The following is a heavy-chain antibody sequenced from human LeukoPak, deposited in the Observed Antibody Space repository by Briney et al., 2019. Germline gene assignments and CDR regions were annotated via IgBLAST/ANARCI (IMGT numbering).Heavy chain of an antibody. CDR1: GLSFPSKSVA. D-gene: IGHD2-2*01. CDR2: SYYRSKWFN. CDR3: ARDGPNPGYSSSWFDH. V-gene: IGHV6-1*01. Sequence: LSLTCAISGLSFPSKSVAWNWITQSPSRGLEWLGRSYYRSKWFNDYAVSVRSRITIKPDTSKNQFSLQVNSVTTEDTAVYYCARDGPNPGYSSSWFDHWGQGTLVTLSS. J-gene: IGHJ5*02.